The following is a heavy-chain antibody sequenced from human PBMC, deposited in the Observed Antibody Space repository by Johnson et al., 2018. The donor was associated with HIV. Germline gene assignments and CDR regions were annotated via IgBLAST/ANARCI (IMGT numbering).Heavy chain of an antibody. CDR2: INWNGAST. D-gene: IGHD6-13*01. CDR3: ARDRGGVAAAKGDHDAFDI. V-gene: IGHV3-20*04. J-gene: IGHJ3*02. CDR1: GFTFSDAW. Sequence: VQLVESGGGLVKSGGSLRLSCAASGFTFSDAWMSWVRQAPGKGLEWVSGINWNGASTGYPDSVKGRFTISRDNAKNSLYLQMNSLRAEDTAVYYCARDRGGVAAAKGDHDAFDIWGQGTMVTVSS.